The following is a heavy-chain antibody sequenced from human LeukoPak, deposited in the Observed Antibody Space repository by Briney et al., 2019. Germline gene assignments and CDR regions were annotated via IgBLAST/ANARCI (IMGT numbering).Heavy chain of an antibody. D-gene: IGHD3-3*01. J-gene: IGHJ6*02. V-gene: IGHV3-30-3*01. CDR2: ISYDGSNK. Sequence: GGSLRLSCAASGFTFSSYATHWVRQAPGKGLEWVAVISYDGSNKYYADSVKGRFTISRDNSKNTLYLQMNSLRAEDTAVYYCARVDYDFWSGYYSYYYYGMDVWGQGTTVTVSS. CDR1: GFTFSSYA. CDR3: ARVDYDFWSGYYSYYYYGMDV.